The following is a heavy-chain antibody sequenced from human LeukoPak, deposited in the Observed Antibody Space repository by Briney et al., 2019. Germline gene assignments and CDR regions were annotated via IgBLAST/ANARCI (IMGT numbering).Heavy chain of an antibody. CDR3: ARLTHFCCGGRCYRFFDS. D-gene: IGHD2-15*01. Sequence: ASVKVSCNASGHTYGITWVRQAPGQGLDWMGWIRTQNGNTNYAQNLQGRVTLSTDTSTSTAYMDLRSLRSDDTAMYYCARLTHFCCGGRCYRFFDSWGQGTLVTVSS. V-gene: IGHV1-18*01. CDR1: GHTYG. J-gene: IGHJ4*02. CDR2: IRTQNGNT.